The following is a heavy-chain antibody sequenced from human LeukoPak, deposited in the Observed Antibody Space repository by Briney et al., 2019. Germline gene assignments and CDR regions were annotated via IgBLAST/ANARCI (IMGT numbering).Heavy chain of an antibody. CDR2: IYYSGNT. Sequence: SETLSLTCTVSGVSISSSNSYWGWIRQPPGEGLEWIGSIYYSGNTYYNASLKSQVSISIDTSKNQFSLRLTSVTAADTAVYYCVRQTGSGLFILPGGQGTLVTVSS. CDR3: VRQTGSGLFILP. V-gene: IGHV4-39*01. J-gene: IGHJ4*02. CDR1: GVSISSSNSY. D-gene: IGHD3/OR15-3a*01.